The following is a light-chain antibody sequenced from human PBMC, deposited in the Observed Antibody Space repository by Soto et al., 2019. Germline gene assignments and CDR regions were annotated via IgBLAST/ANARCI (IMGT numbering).Light chain of an antibody. J-gene: IGLJ1*01. CDR3: SSFTSAYTFV. V-gene: IGLV2-14*01. CDR2: EVS. Sequence: QSALAQPASVSGSPGQSIAISCTGTSSDVGGYNYVSWYQQHPGKAPKLLISEVSIRPSGVSDRFSGSKSGNTASLTISGLQTEDEADYYCSSFTSAYTFVFGSGTKLNVL. CDR1: SSDVGGYNY.